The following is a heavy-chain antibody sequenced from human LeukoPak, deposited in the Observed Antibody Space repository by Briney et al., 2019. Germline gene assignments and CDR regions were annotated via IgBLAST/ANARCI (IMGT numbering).Heavy chain of an antibody. V-gene: IGHV4-4*07. CDR1: GGSIGNYH. Sequence: SETLSLTCSVSGGSIGNYHWSWIRQPAGKGLEWIGQIHASGTTNYYPPLKSRLTMSIHTPENPVSLTVTSVTAADSALYYCARRDTNSGWSFDLWGQGALVLVSS. CDR2: IHASGTT. CDR3: ARRDTNSGWSFDL. D-gene: IGHD5-12*01. J-gene: IGHJ4*02.